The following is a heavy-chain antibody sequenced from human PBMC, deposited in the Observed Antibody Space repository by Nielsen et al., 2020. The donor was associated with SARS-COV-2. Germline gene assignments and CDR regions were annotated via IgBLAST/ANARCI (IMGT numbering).Heavy chain of an antibody. CDR2: ISAYNGNT. V-gene: IGHV1-18*01. J-gene: IGHJ6*02. CDR1: GYTFTSYG. Sequence: ASVKVSCKASGYTFTSYGISWVRQAPGQGLEWMGWISAYNGNTNYAQKLQGRVTMTTDTSTSTAYMELRSLRSDDTAVYYCARDLSGAAAGVSPLHYYYGMDVWGQGTTVTVSS. D-gene: IGHD6-13*01. CDR3: ARDLSGAAAGVSPLHYYYGMDV.